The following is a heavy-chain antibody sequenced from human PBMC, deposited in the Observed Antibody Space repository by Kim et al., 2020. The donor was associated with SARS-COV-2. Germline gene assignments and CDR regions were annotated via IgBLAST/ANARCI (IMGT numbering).Heavy chain of an antibody. Sequence: SETLSLTCTVSGGSISSSSYYWGWIRQPPGKGLEWIGSIYYSGSTYYNPSFKSRVTISVDTSKNQFSLKLSSVTAADTAVYYCARLGEGYSYGYYVFDYWGQGTLVTVSS. CDR3: ARLGEGYSYGYYVFDY. CDR2: IYYSGST. J-gene: IGHJ4*02. D-gene: IGHD5-18*01. V-gene: IGHV4-39*01. CDR1: GGSISSSSYY.